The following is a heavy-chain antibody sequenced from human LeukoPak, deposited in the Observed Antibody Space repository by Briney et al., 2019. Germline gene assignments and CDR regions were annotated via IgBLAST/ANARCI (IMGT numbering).Heavy chain of an antibody. Sequence: ASVKVSCKASGYTFTSYDISRVRQAPGQGLEWMGWISTNNGDTNYAQRFQGRVTMTTDTSTTTAYMELRSLRSDDTAIYYCARGSYFGYWGQGTLVTVSS. CDR3: ARGSYFGY. V-gene: IGHV1-18*01. J-gene: IGHJ4*02. CDR1: GYTFTSYD. CDR2: ISTNNGDT.